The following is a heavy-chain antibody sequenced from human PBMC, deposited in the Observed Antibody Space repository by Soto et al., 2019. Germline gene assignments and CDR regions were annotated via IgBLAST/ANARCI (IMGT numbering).Heavy chain of an antibody. D-gene: IGHD6-13*01. Sequence: QVQLQESGPGLVKPSETLSLTCTVSGGSISSYYWSWIRQPPGKGLEWIGYIYFSGGTNYNPSLNSRAAISVDPSKNQVSPKLSSVTAADPAVYYCARESRSWYGSIWDYWGQGTLVTVSS. CDR1: GGSISSYY. J-gene: IGHJ4*02. CDR2: IYFSGGT. V-gene: IGHV4-59*12. CDR3: ARESRSWYGSIWDY.